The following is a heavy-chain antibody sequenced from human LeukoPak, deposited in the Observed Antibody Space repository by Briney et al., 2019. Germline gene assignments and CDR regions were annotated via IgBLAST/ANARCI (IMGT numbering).Heavy chain of an antibody. D-gene: IGHD6-13*01. Sequence: GGSLRLSCAAPGFTVSSNYMSWVRQAPGKGLEWVSVIYSGGSTYYADSVKGRFTISRDNSKNTLYLQMNSLRAEDTAVYYCAGDIANYYYYYMDVWGKGTTVSVSS. CDR3: AGDIANYYYYYMDV. CDR2: IYSGGST. J-gene: IGHJ6*03. V-gene: IGHV3-53*01. CDR1: GFTVSSNY.